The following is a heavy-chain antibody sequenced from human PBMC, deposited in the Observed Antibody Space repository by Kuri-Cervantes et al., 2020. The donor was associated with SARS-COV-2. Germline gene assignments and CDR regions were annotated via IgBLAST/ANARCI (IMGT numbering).Heavy chain of an antibody. CDR1: GFMFSAYG. J-gene: IGHJ3*02. Sequence: GESLKISCAASGFMFSAYGMHWVRQSPGKGLEWLAFIWFDGSQTYYSDSVKGRFTISRDNSNNTLYLQMNSLRVEDTAMYYCAKDDSSGWRLDAFDIWGQGTMVTVSS. D-gene: IGHD6-19*01. V-gene: IGHV3-33*03. CDR3: AKDDSSGWRLDAFDI. CDR2: IWFDGSQT.